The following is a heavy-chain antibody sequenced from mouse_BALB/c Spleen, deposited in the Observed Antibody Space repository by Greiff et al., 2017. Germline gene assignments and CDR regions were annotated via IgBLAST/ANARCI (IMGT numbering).Heavy chain of an antibody. J-gene: IGHJ3*01. V-gene: IGHV5-17*02. D-gene: IGHD1-1*01. CDR2: ISSGSSTI. CDR1: GFTFSSFG. CDR3: ANYEGLAY. Sequence: EVHLVESGGGLVQPGGSRKLSCAASGFTFSSFGMHWVRQAPEKGLEWVAYISSGSSTIYYADTVKGRFTISRDNPKNTLFLQMTSLRSEDTAMYYCANYEGLAYWGQGTLVTVSA.